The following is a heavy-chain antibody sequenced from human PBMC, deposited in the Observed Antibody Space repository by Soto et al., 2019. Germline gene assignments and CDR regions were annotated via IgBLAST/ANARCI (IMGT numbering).Heavy chain of an antibody. V-gene: IGHV1-69*06. CDR3: ANRVLTAEQDYFYGMDV. D-gene: IGHD2-21*02. CDR1: GGTFSSFA. CDR2: IIPIFGSP. J-gene: IGHJ6*02. Sequence: QVQLVQSGPELKKPGSSVKVSCKASGGTFSSFAVSWERQAPGQGLEWMGGIIPIFGSPNYAQKFQGRVTITADKSTDTTYMELSSLRSGDTAVYYCANRVLTAEQDYFYGMDVWGQGTTVTVSS.